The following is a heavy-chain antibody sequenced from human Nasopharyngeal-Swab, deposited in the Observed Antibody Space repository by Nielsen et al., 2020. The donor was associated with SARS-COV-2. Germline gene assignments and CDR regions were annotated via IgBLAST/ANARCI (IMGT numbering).Heavy chain of an antibody. J-gene: IGHJ6*02. CDR3: ARDIVVVVAATSYYYYYGMDV. CDR1: GGSISSGDYY. V-gene: IGHV4-30-4*08. CDR2: IYYSGST. Sequence: TRSLTCTVSGGSISSGDYYWSWIRQPPGKGREWIGYIYYSGSTYYNPSLKSRVTISVDTSKNQFSLKLSSVTAADTAVYYCARDIVVVVAATSYYYYYGMDVWGQGTTVTVSS. D-gene: IGHD2-15*01.